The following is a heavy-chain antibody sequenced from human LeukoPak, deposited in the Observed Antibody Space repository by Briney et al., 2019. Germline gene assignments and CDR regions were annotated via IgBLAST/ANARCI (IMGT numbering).Heavy chain of an antibody. CDR2: IYYSGST. D-gene: IGHD2-21*02. CDR1: GGSISSYY. Sequence: SETLSLTCSVSGGSISSYYWSWIRQPPGKGLEWIGYIYYSGSTNYNPSLRSRVTISVDTSKNQLSLKLSSVTAADTAVYYCAREEGYCDTSNCYSWFDPWGQGTLVTVSS. V-gene: IGHV4-59*01. J-gene: IGHJ5*02. CDR3: AREEGYCDTSNCYSWFDP.